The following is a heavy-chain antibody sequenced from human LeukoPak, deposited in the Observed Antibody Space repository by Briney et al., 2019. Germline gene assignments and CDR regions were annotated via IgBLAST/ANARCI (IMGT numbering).Heavy chain of an antibody. CDR2: IIPSGGST. V-gene: IGHV1-46*01. CDR1: GYTFTTYY. D-gene: IGHD5-18*01. CDR3: ARDGYTYGFDY. J-gene: IGHJ4*02. Sequence: ASVKVSCKASGYTFTTYYIHWVRQAPGQGLEWMGIIIPSGGSTSYAQKFQGRVTMTRDTSTSTVYMELSSLRSEDTAVYYCARDGYTYGFDYWGREPWSASPQ.